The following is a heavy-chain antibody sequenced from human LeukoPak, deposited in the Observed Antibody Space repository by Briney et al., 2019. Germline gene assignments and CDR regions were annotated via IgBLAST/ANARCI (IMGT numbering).Heavy chain of an antibody. CDR1: GYTFTSYD. D-gene: IGHD4-23*01. J-gene: IGHJ5*02. Sequence: GASVKVSCKASGYTFTSYDINWVRQATGQGLEWMGWMNPNSGNTGYAQKFQGRVTMTRNTSIRTAYMELSSLGSEDTAGYYCARAGRDSGGHPKGFDPWGQGTLVTVSS. V-gene: IGHV1-8*01. CDR3: ARAGRDSGGHPKGFDP. CDR2: MNPNSGNT.